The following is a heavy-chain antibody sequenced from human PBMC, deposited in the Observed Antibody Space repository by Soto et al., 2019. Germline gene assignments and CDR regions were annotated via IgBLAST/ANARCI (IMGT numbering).Heavy chain of an antibody. CDR1: GGPIRRRGYY. V-gene: IGHV4-31*03. J-gene: IGHJ4*02. CDR3: AWTRFDY. Sequence: PSETLSLTCTVSGGPIRRRGYYWSWIRHRPGEGLEWIGFFYYSGITDYNPSLRSRVTISADTSRNQVFLNMYSVTAADTAVYHCAWTRFDYWGQGTLVTVSS. D-gene: IGHD3-3*01. CDR2: FYYSGIT.